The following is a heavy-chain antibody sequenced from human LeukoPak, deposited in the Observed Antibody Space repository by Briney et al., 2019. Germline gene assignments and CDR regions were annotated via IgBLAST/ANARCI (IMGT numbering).Heavy chain of an antibody. J-gene: IGHJ4*02. CDR3: ARVPYYHDSSGYYYGYFDY. V-gene: IGHV4-59*01. Sequence: PSETLSLTCTVSGGSISTYYWTWIRQPPGKGLEWIGYVYYSGSTSYNPSLKSRLTISVDTSKNQSSLKLSSVTAADTAVYYCARVPYYHDSSGYYYGYFDYWGQGTLVTVSS. CDR2: VYYSGST. D-gene: IGHD3-22*01. CDR1: GGSISTYY.